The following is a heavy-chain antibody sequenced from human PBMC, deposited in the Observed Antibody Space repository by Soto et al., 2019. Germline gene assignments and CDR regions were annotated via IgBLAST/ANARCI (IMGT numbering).Heavy chain of an antibody. V-gene: IGHV3-74*03. CDR1: GVTISGYL. CDR2: IKNDGSGT. CDR3: GGNAIFVRGVPDEY. D-gene: IGHD3-10*02. J-gene: IGHJ4*02. Sequence: PWWSLRLCSAASGVTISGYLMRGGLQAPGKGLEWVSRIKNDGSGTTYADSVKGRFSISRDNAKNTVYLQMDSLRVEYTAVYYCGGNAIFVRGVPDEYWGQGTLVTVYS.